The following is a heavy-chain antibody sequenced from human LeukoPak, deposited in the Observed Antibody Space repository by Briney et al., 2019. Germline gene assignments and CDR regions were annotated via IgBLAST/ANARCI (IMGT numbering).Heavy chain of an antibody. V-gene: IGHV4-61*02. CDR1: GGSISSGIYY. CDR3: ASWDSSSTHGFEP. J-gene: IGHJ5*02. Sequence: SETLSHTCTVSGGSISSGIYYWSWIRQPAGKGLEWIGRIYTSGSTNYDPSLKSRVTISVDTSKNQFSLKLSSVTAADTAVYYCASWDSSSTHGFEPLGEGAPVTVSS. D-gene: IGHD6-6*01. CDR2: IYTSGST.